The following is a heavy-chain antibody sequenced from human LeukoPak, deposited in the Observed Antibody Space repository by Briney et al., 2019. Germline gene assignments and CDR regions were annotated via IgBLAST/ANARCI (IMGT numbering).Heavy chain of an antibody. CDR1: GDSVSGNRAT. J-gene: IGHJ4*02. CDR2: IYYRSKWYS. Sequence: PSQTLSLTCAISGDSVSGNRATWNWLRQSPSRGLEWLGRIYYRSKWYSDYAVSVKGRITINPDTSKDQFSLLLNSVTPEDTAVYFCGRAEHDWGPDYWGQGTLVTVSS. CDR3: GRAEHDWGPDY. V-gene: IGHV6-1*01. D-gene: IGHD3-9*01.